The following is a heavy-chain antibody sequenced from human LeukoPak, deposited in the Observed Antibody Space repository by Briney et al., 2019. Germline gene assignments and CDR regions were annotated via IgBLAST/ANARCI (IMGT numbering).Heavy chain of an antibody. D-gene: IGHD3-22*01. V-gene: IGHV1-24*01. Sequence: ASVKVSCKVSGYTLTELSMHWVRQAPGKGLEWMGGFDPEDGETIYAQKFQGRVTMTEDTSTDTAYMELGSLRSEDTAVYYCARDPGAHYYDSNPSPPIAFDIWGQGTMVTVSS. CDR2: FDPEDGET. CDR3: ARDPGAHYYDSNPSPPIAFDI. J-gene: IGHJ3*02. CDR1: GYTLTELS.